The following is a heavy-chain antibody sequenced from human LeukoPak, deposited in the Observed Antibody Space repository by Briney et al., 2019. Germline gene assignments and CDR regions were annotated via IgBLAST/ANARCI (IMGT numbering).Heavy chain of an antibody. J-gene: IGHJ4*02. Sequence: GGSLRHSCAASGFTFSDYYMSWNRTAPGNELEWVSYISSSSSTINYADSVKGRFTISRDNAKNQLYLQMNSLRAEDTAVYYCARLATNYYDSSGYYYDYFDYWGQGTLVTVSS. V-gene: IGHV3-11*01. CDR2: ISSSSSTI. CDR3: ARLATNYYDSSGYYYDYFDY. D-gene: IGHD3-22*01. CDR1: GFTFSDYY.